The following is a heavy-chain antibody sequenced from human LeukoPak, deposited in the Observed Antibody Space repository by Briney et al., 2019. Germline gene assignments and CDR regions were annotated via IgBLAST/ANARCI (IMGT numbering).Heavy chain of an antibody. J-gene: IGHJ4*02. D-gene: IGHD2-8*01. CDR3: AKDAPCTNAVCALSG. CDR1: GNTFSSYG. CDR2: IRFDGGNK. Sequence: GGSLRLSCAASGNTFSSYGMHWVRQAPGKGLEWVAFIRFDGGNKYYADSVKGRFTISRDNSRNTLYLQMCSLRPEDTAVYYCAKDAPCTNAVCALSGWGQGTLVTVPS. V-gene: IGHV3-30*02.